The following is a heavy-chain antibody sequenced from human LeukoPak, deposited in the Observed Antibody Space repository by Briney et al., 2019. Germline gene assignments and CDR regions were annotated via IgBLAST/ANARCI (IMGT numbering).Heavy chain of an antibody. CDR2: ISSSSNTI. V-gene: IGHV3-48*01. D-gene: IGHD3-10*01. J-gene: IGHJ4*02. Sequence: GGSLRLSCAASGFTFSSYSMNWVRQAPGKGLEWVSYISSSSNTIYYADSVKGRFTISRDNSKNTLYLQMNSLRAEDTAVYYCARDDLGYFDYWGQGTLVTVSS. CDR3: ARDDLGYFDY. CDR1: GFTFSSYS.